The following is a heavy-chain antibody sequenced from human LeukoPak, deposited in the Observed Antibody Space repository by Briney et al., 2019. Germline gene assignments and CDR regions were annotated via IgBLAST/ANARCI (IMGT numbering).Heavy chain of an antibody. V-gene: IGHV3-48*01. Sequence: PGGSLRLSCAASGFTFSSYAMNWVRQAPGKGLEWVSYISSSSSTIYYADSVKGRFTISRDNAKNSLYLQMNSLRAEDTAVYYCARDWLAVAGFFDYWGQGTLVTVSS. J-gene: IGHJ4*02. D-gene: IGHD6-19*01. CDR3: ARDWLAVAGFFDY. CDR1: GFTFSSYA. CDR2: ISSSSSTI.